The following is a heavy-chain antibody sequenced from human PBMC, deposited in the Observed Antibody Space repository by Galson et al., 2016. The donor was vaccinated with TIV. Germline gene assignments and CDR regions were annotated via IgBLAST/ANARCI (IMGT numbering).Heavy chain of an antibody. D-gene: IGHD1/OR15-1a*01. CDR2: IWYDGINK. V-gene: IGHV3-33*03. Sequence: SLRLSCAASGFTFSSYGIHWVRQAPGKGLEWVAIIWYDGINKYYADSVNGRFTISRDNSKNTVYLQMNSLRAEDTAVYYCAKVLVGGGNNMIFDYWGQGTLVTVSS. CDR1: GFTFSSYG. CDR3: AKVLVGGGNNMIFDY. J-gene: IGHJ4*02.